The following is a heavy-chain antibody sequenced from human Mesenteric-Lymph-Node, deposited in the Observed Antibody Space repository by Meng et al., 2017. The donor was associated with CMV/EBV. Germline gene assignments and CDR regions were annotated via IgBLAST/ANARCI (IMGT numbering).Heavy chain of an antibody. CDR2: ISWKSGSI. CDR3: AKALGYGEVQSMTDH. CDR1: EFTFGRYS. V-gene: IGHV3-9*01. Sequence: GGSLRLSCAASEFTFGRYSMSWVRQAPGKGLEWVSGISWKSGSIGYADSVKGRFTISRDNAEDFMYLQMNSLRPEDTALYYCAKALGYGEVQSMTDHWGQGTLVTVSS. J-gene: IGHJ4*02. D-gene: IGHD3-16*01.